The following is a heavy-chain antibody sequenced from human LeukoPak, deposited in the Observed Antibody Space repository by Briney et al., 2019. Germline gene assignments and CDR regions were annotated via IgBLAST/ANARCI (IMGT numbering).Heavy chain of an antibody. CDR1: GFTFSSYG. J-gene: IGHJ3*02. CDR2: IRFDGSNK. Sequence: GGSLRLSCAASGFTFSSYGMHWVRQAPGKGLEWVAFIRFDGSNKYYAYSVKGRFTISRGNSKNTLYLQMNSLRAEDTAVYYCAKGEMDTAGGPLDAFDIWGQGTMVTVSS. D-gene: IGHD5-18*01. CDR3: AKGEMDTAGGPLDAFDI. V-gene: IGHV3-30*02.